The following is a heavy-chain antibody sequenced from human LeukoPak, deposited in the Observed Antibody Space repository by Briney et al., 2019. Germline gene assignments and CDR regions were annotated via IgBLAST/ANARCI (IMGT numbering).Heavy chain of an antibody. CDR2: ISSSSDYI. CDR3: ARTPGERYCSGGSCYFHYYYMDV. J-gene: IGHJ6*03. D-gene: IGHD2-15*01. CDR1: GFTFSTYS. Sequence: GGSLRLSCAASGFTFSTYSMNWVRQAPGKGLEWASSISSSSDYIYYADSVKGRFSITRDNARNSLYLQMNSLRAEDTAVYYCARTPGERYCSGGSCYFHYYYMDVWGKGTTVTVS. V-gene: IGHV3-21*01.